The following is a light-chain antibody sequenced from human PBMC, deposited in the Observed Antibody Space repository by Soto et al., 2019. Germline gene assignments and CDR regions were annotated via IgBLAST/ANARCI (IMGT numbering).Light chain of an antibody. Sequence: DIVMTQSPDSLAVSLGERATINCESSQSVLYSSNNKNYLAWYQQKPGQPPKLLIYWASTRESGVPDRFSGSGSGTDFTLTISSLQAEDVAVYYCQQYYSSPFTFGLGTKLEIK. CDR1: QSVLYSSNNKNY. J-gene: IGKJ2*01. CDR3: QQYYSSPFT. V-gene: IGKV4-1*01. CDR2: WAS.